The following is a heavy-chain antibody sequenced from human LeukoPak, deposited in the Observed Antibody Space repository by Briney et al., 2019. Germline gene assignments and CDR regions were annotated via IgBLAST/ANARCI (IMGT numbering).Heavy chain of an antibody. CDR2: IGAYNGNT. D-gene: IGHD3-9*01. CDR1: GYTVTSYG. J-gene: IGHJ4*02. CDR3: ARDADYDILTGSY. Sequence: ASVKVSCKASGYTVTSYGISWVGQAPGQGLEWMGWIGAYNGNTNYAQKLQGRVTMTTDTSTSTAYMELRSLRSDDTAVYYCARDADYDILTGSYWGQGTLVTVSS. V-gene: IGHV1-18*01.